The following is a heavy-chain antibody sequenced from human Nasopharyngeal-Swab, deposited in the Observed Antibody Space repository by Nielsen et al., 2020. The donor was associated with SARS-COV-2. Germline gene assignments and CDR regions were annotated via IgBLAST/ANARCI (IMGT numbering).Heavy chain of an antibody. Sequence: GGFLRLPRAASGFTSSSFRMTWVPQAPGKGLEWVSYISSSSSTIYYADSVKGRFTISRDNAKNSLYLQMNSLRAEATAVYYCAREYGITGTGEGYYFDYWGQGTLVTVSS. CDR2: ISSSSSTI. D-gene: IGHD1-20*01. CDR1: GFTSSSFR. CDR3: AREYGITGTGEGYYFDY. J-gene: IGHJ4*02. V-gene: IGHV3-48*04.